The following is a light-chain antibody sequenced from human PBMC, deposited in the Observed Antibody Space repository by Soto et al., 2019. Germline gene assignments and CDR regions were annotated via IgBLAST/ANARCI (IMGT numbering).Light chain of an antibody. CDR3: QQYNNWPAWT. CDR2: GAS. Sequence: MTQSPSSLSACIGDRSTLSCRSSQSVSSNLAWYQQKPGQAPRLLIYGASTRATGIPARFSGSGSGTEFTLTISSLQSEDFAVYYCQQYNNWPAWTFGQGTKVDIK. J-gene: IGKJ1*01. CDR1: QSVSSN. V-gene: IGKV3-15*01.